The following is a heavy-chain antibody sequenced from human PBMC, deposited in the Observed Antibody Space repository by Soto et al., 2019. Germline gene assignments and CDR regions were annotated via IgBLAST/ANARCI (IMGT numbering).Heavy chain of an antibody. V-gene: IGHV1-69*13. Sequence: SVKVSCKASGGTFSSDAFSWVRQAPGQGLEWMGGTIPTSGTANYAQKFQGRATITADESTSTAYMELSSLTSEDTAVYFCARGQGYCSGGICYYYYYGMDVWGQGTTVTVSS. D-gene: IGHD2-15*01. J-gene: IGHJ6*02. CDR2: TIPTSGTA. CDR1: GGTFSSDA. CDR3: ARGQGYCSGGICYYYYYGMDV.